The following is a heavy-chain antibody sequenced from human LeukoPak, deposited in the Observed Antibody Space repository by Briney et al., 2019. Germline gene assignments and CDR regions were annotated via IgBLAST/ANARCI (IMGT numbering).Heavy chain of an antibody. CDR3: ANHPSGYDYGSDAFDI. D-gene: IGHD5-12*01. CDR2: IRYDGSNK. V-gene: IGHV3-30*02. CDR1: GFTFSSYG. J-gene: IGHJ3*02. Sequence: GSLRLSCAASGFTFSSYGMHWVRQAPGKGLEWVAFIRYDGSNKYYADSVKGRFTISRDNSKNTLYLQMNSLRAEDTAVYYCANHPSGYDYGSDAFDIWGQGTMVTVSS.